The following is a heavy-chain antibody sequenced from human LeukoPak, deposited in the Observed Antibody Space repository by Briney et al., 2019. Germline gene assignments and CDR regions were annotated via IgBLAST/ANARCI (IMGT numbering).Heavy chain of an antibody. V-gene: IGHV4-59*06. J-gene: IGHJ5*02. CDR3: SITQLVRNWFDP. CDR2: IYYSGST. CDR1: GGSISSYY. D-gene: IGHD6-13*01. Sequence: SETLSLTCTVSGGSISSYYWSWIRQPPGKGLEWIGYIYYSGSTYYNPSLKSRVTISVDTSKNQFSLKLSSVTAADTAVYYCSITQLVRNWFDPWGQGTLVTVSS.